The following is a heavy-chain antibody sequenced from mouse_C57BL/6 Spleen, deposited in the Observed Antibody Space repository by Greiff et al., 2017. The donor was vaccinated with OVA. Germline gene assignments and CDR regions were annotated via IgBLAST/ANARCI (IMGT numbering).Heavy chain of an antibody. V-gene: IGHV5-12*01. CDR1: GFTFSDYY. CDR3: ARQGPDGGDYYAMDY. J-gene: IGHJ4*01. D-gene: IGHD2-3*01. CDR2: ISNGGGST. Sequence: DVKLVESGGGLVQPGGSLKLSCAASGFTFSDYYMYWVRQTPEKRLEWVAYISNGGGSTYYPDTVKGRFTISRDNAKNTLYLQMSRLKSEDTAMYYGARQGPDGGDYYAMDYWGQGTSVTVSS.